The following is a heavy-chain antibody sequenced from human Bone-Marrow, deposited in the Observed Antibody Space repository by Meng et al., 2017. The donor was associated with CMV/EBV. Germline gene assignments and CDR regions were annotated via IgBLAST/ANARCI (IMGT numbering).Heavy chain of an antibody. CDR1: GGTFSSYT. D-gene: IGHD4-17*01. V-gene: IGHV1-69*04. Sequence: SVKVSCKASGGTFSSYTISWVRQAPGQGLEWMGRIIPILGIANYAQKFQGRVTITADKSTSTAYMELSSLRSEDTAVYYCAREFGRTVTTTYGMDVWGRGTTVTLSS. CDR3: AREFGRTVTTTYGMDV. CDR2: IIPILGIA. J-gene: IGHJ6*02.